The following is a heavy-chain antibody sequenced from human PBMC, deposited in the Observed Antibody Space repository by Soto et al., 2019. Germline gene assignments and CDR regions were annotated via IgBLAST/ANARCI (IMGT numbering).Heavy chain of an antibody. V-gene: IGHV3-53*01. CDR3: AKDPPRSGDNS. Sequence: VGSLRLSCAASGFSVSGSYMSWVRQPPGKGLEWVSAIYIDGTTYYGDSVKGRFTISRDKSKNTLYLQMHRLTGEDTAVYYCAKDPPRSGDNSCGQRTLVTVPS. J-gene: IGHJ4*02. CDR1: GFSVSGSY. CDR2: IYIDGTT.